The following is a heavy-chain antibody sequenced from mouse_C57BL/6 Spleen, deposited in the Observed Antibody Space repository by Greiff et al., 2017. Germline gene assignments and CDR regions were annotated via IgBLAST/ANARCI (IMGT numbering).Heavy chain of an antibody. J-gene: IGHJ1*03. CDR3: AYYYGSSYWYFDV. D-gene: IGHD1-1*01. CDR1: GYTFTSYW. V-gene: IGHV1-64*01. Sequence: QVQLQQPGAELVKPGASVKLSCKASGYTFTSYWMHWVKQRPGQGLEWIGMIHPNSGSTNYNEKFKSKATLTVDKSSSTAYMHLSRLTSEDSAVDYCAYYYGSSYWYFDVWGTGTTVTVSS. CDR2: IHPNSGST.